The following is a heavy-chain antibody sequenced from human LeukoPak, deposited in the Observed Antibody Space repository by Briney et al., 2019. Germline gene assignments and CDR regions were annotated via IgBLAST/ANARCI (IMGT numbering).Heavy chain of an antibody. V-gene: IGHV4-59*12. D-gene: IGHD2-8*01. CDR1: GGSINNYY. CDR2: IYDSGST. CDR3: AREVKMVGFE. Sequence: TSETLSLTCAVSGGSINNYYWSWIRQPPGKGLEWIGYIYDSGSTNYNPSLKSRVTTSLDTSKNQVSLELSSVTAADTGVYYCAREVKMVGFEWGQGTLVTVSS. J-gene: IGHJ4*02.